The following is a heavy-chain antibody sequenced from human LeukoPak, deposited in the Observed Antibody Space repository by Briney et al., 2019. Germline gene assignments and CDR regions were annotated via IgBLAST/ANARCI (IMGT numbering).Heavy chain of an antibody. J-gene: IGHJ4*02. CDR3: AKKAQYNGNYPLDY. D-gene: IGHD1-26*01. V-gene: IGHV3-21*04. Sequence: GGSLRLSCAASGFTFSSYSMSWVRQAPGKGLEWVSSISTSSDYIYYADSVKGRFTISRDNSKNTLYLQMNSLRAEDTALYFCAKKAQYNGNYPLDYWGQGTLVTVSS. CDR2: ISTSSDYI. CDR1: GFTFSSYS.